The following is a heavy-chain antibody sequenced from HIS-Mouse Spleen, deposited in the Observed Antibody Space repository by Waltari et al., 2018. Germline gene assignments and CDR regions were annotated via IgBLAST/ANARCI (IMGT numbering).Heavy chain of an antibody. D-gene: IGHD6-13*01. CDR1: GGSISSSSSY. Sequence: QLQLQESGPGLVKPSETLSLTCTVPGGSISSSSSYWGWIRQPPGKGLEWIGSIYYSGSTSYNPSLKSRVTISVDTSKNQFSLKLSSVTAADTAVYYCAREIPYSSSWYDWYFDLWGRGTLVTVSS. J-gene: IGHJ2*01. V-gene: IGHV4-39*07. CDR2: IYYSGST. CDR3: AREIPYSSSWYDWYFDL.